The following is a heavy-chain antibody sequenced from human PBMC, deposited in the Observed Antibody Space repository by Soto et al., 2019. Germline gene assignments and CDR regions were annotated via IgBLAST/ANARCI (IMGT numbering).Heavy chain of an antibody. CDR1: GGSFRAYS. CDR2: ITHGGST. V-gene: IGHV4-34*01. J-gene: IGHJ6*02. D-gene: IGHD3-3*01. CDR3: ARARFDSWSHIYYGLDV. Sequence: SDSLSLTSGVYGGSFRAYSWTWLRKSPGKGLEWIGEITHGGSTDYNPALKSRLVMSVDTSKNQFSPRVTSVTAADAAVYFCARARFDSWSHIYYGLDVWGQGTTVTVSS.